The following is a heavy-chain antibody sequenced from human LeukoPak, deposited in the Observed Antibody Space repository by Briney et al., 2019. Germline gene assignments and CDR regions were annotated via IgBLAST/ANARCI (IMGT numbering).Heavy chain of an antibody. CDR3: AKWGSGYDFWSGYSADY. Sequence: GGSLRLSCAASGFTFSSYAMSWVRQAPGKGLEWVSAISGSGGSTYYADSVKGRFTISRDNSKNTLYLQMNSLRAEDTAVYYCAKWGSGYDFWSGYSADYWGQGTLVTVSS. D-gene: IGHD3-3*01. CDR1: GFTFSSYA. CDR2: ISGSGGST. V-gene: IGHV3-23*01. J-gene: IGHJ4*02.